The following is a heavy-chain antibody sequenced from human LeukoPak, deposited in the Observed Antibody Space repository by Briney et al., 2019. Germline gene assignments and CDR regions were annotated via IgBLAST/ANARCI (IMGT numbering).Heavy chain of an antibody. Sequence: ASVKVSCKASGYTFTNFDINWVRQATGQGLEWMGWMNPNTGNAGYAQKFQDRVTITWDASISTAYMDLSSLRSDDTAVYYCAREYQAGGWFDPWGQGTLVTVSS. J-gene: IGHJ5*02. CDR2: MNPNTGNA. V-gene: IGHV1-8*03. CDR3: AREYQAGGWFDP. D-gene: IGHD4-23*01. CDR1: GYTFTNFD.